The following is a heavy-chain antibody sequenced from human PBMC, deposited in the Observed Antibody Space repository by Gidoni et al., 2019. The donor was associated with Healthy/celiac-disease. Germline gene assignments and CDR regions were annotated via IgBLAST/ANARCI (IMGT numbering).Heavy chain of an antibody. J-gene: IGHJ4*02. V-gene: IGHV3-30-3*01. Sequence: QVQLVESGGGVVQPGRSLRLSCAASGFTFSSYAMHWVRQAPGKGLEWVAVISHDGSNKYYADSVKGRFTISRDNSKNTLYLQMNSLRAEDTAVYYCARDGGAHFDYWGQGTLVTVSS. CDR2: ISHDGSNK. CDR1: GFTFSSYA. D-gene: IGHD3-16*01. CDR3: ARDGGAHFDY.